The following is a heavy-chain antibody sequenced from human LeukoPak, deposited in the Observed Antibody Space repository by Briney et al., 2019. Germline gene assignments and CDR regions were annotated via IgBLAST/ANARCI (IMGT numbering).Heavy chain of an antibody. J-gene: IGHJ4*02. Sequence: SETLSLTCTVSGGSISSYYWSWIRQPPGKGLEWIGYIYYSGSTNYNPSLKSRVTISVDTSKNQFSLKLSSVTAADTAVYYCARGLDTGAVAGDFDYWGQGTLVTVSS. CDR3: ARGLDTGAVAGDFDY. CDR2: IYYSGST. V-gene: IGHV4-59*12. CDR1: GGSISSYY. D-gene: IGHD6-19*01.